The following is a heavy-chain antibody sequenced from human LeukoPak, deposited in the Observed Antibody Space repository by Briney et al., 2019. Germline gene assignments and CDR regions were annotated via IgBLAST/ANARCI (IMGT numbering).Heavy chain of an antibody. CDR3: AHXRXXXXLCSSTSCYAGDYFDY. J-gene: IGHJ4*02. CDR2: IHWDDDK. D-gene: IGHD2-2*01. CDR1: GFSLSTSGVG. V-gene: IGHV2-5*02. Sequence: SGPTLVKPTQTLTLTCTFSGFSLSTSGVGVGWIRQPPGKALEWLALIHWDDDKRYSPSLKSRLTITKDTSKNQVVLTMTNMDPVDXATYYCAHXRXXXXLCSSTSCYAGDYFDYWGQGTLVTVSS.